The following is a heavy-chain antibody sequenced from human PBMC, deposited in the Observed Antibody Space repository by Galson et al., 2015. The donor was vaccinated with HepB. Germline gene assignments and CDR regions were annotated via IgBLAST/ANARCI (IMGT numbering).Heavy chain of an antibody. J-gene: IGHJ4*02. Sequence: SLRLSCAASGFSFSSYWMHWVRQAPGKGLVWISGIKTDGTITVYADSVKGRLTISGDNAKNTLYLQMNSLSDDDTAMYYCARDGAEATPNDYWGQGTLVTVSS. CDR2: IKTDGTIT. V-gene: IGHV3-74*01. D-gene: IGHD2-15*01. CDR3: ARDGAEATPNDY. CDR1: GFSFSSYW.